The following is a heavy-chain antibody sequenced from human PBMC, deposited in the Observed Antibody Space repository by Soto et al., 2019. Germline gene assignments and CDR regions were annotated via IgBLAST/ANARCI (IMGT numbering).Heavy chain of an antibody. CDR2: SIPILGTA. Sequence: SAVKRYCKASVGAFSSYAISWRRQAPVKGFEWMGGSIPILGTANYAQTFQGRVTIHAEESTRTAYMELSSLRSEDTPVYYCASVSGRYYCGGAFELWGQGTMVTVSS. D-gene: IGHD3-3*01. V-gene: IGHV1-69*13. J-gene: IGHJ3*01. CDR1: VGAFSSYA. CDR3: ASVSGRYYCGGAFEL.